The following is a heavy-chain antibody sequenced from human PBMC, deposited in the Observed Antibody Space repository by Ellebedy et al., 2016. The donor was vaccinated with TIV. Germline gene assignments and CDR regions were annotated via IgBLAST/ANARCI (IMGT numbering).Heavy chain of an antibody. CDR3: AKGSSSGFNYDRVGFEY. V-gene: IGHV3-23*01. CDR2: ISGGGSDT. D-gene: IGHD3-22*01. J-gene: IGHJ4*02. CDR1: GFTFSAFA. Sequence: GGSLRLSCAASGFTFSAFALHWVRQAPGKGLEWLSVISGGGSDTYHADSVKARFTITRDNSKNTLNLQMNRLTTEDTAVYFCAKGSSSGFNYDRVGFEYWGQGTLVTVSS.